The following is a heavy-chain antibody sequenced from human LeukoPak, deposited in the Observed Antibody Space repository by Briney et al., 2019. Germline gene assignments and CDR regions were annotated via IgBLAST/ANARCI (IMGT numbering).Heavy chain of an antibody. CDR3: AREFYDRGGYYFSPMDV. J-gene: IGHJ6*03. Sequence: ASVKVSCKASGYTFTSYGISWVRRAPGQGLEWMGWISTYNGNTNYAQRFQGRVTVTTDTSTRTAYLELRSLRSDDTPVYYCAREFYDRGGYYFSPMDVWGKGTMVTVSS. D-gene: IGHD3-22*01. CDR1: GYTFTSYG. V-gene: IGHV1-18*01. CDR2: ISTYNGNT.